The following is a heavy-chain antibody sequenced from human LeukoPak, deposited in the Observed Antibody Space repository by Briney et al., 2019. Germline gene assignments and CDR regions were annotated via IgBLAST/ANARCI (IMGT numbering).Heavy chain of an antibody. D-gene: IGHD3-9*01. CDR1: GGTFSSYA. CDR3: AREAEDYDILTGYGNWFDP. V-gene: IGHV1-69*04. Sequence: ASVKVSCKASGGTFSSYAISWVRQAPGQGLEWMGRIIPILGTANYAQKFQGRVTITADKSTSTAYMELSSLRSEDTAVYYCAREAEDYDILTGYGNWFDPWGQGTLVTVSS. J-gene: IGHJ5*02. CDR2: IIPILGTA.